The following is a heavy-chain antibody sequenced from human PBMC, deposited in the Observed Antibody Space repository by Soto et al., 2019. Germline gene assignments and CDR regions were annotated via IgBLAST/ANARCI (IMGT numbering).Heavy chain of an antibody. CDR1: GGTFSNYA. CDR3: AQDKGGYYSHFDS. V-gene: IGHV1-69*06. CDR2: IIPFFGTP. D-gene: IGHD3-3*01. Sequence: QLVQSGAEVKKPGSSVKVSCKTSGGTFSNYAISWVRQAPGQGLEWMGGIIPFFGTPNYAQNFQGRVTSTADKSTSTDYMELSSLRPADTAVYYFAQDKGGYYSHFDSCGQGTLGTVSS. J-gene: IGHJ4*02.